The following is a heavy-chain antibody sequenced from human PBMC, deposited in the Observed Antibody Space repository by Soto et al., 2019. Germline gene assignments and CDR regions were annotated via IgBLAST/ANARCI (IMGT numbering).Heavy chain of an antibody. CDR3: ARVRSSGWPYYYYYGMDV. J-gene: IGHJ6*02. Sequence: QVQLVQSGAEVKKPGASVKVSCKASGYTFTSYDINWVQQATGQGLEWMGWMNPNSGNTGYAQKFQGRVTMTRNTSISTAYMELSSLRSEDTAVYYCARVRSSGWPYYYYYGMDVWGQGTTVTVSS. V-gene: IGHV1-8*01. CDR2: MNPNSGNT. CDR1: GYTFTSYD. D-gene: IGHD6-19*01.